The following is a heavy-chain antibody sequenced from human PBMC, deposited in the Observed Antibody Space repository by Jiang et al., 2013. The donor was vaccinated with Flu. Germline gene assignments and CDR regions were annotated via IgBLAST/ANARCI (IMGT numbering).Heavy chain of an antibody. CDR2: INHSGST. Sequence: VLLKPSETLSLTCAVYGGSFSGYYWSWIRQPPGKGLEWIGEINHSGSTNYNPSLKSRVTISVDTSKNQFPLKLSSVTAADTAVYYCARGPRWLRYYYYYGMDVWGQGTTVTVSS. D-gene: IGHD5-12*01. J-gene: IGHJ6*02. V-gene: IGHV4-34*01. CDR1: GGSFSGYY. CDR3: ARGPRWLRYYYYYGMDV.